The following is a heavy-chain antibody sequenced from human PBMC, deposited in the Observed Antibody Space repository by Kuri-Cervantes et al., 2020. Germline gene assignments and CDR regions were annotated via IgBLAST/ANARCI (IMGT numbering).Heavy chain of an antibody. CDR1: GFTFNNFA. J-gene: IGHJ4*02. D-gene: IGHD4-17*01. V-gene: IGHV3-23*01. CDR2: IVDSGGVT. CDR3: ARAYQYGATWGLDY. Sequence: GESLKISCAASGFTFNNFAINWVRQAPGKGLEWVSGIVDSGGVTYYTDSVKGRFTISRDNSKNTVWLQMDSLRAEDTAIYYCARAYQYGATWGLDYWGQGTLVTVSS.